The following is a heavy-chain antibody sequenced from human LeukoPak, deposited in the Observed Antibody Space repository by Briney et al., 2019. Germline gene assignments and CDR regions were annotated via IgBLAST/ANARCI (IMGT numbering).Heavy chain of an antibody. CDR2: IKQDGGEK. V-gene: IGHV3-7*01. J-gene: IGHJ4*02. Sequence: GGSLRLSCAASGFTVSSNYMSWVRQAPGKGLEWVASIKQDGGEKFYVDSVKGRFTISKDNTKNSLYLQMNSLRAEDTAVYYCAREDHSNYNYWGQGTLVTVSS. CDR1: GFTVSSNY. D-gene: IGHD4-11*01. CDR3: AREDHSNYNY.